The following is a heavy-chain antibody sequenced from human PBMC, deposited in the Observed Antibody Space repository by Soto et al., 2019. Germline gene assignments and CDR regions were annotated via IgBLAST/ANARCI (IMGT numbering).Heavy chain of an antibody. D-gene: IGHD5-12*01. CDR1: GFTFSSYW. J-gene: IGHJ6*03. Sequence: GGSLRLSCAASGFTFSSYWMSWVRQAPGKGLEWVANIKQDGSEKYYVDSVKGRFTISRDNAKNSLYLQMNSLRAEDTAVYYCARRYSGYDADEKKVYYYYYMDVWGKGTTVTVSS. CDR2: IKQDGSEK. CDR3: ARRYSGYDADEKKVYYYYYMDV. V-gene: IGHV3-7*01.